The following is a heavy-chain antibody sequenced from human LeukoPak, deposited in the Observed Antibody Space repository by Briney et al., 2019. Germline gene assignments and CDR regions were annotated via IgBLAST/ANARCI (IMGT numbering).Heavy chain of an antibody. CDR3: ARSSLLGFGGPWFDP. Sequence: GGSLRLSCAASGFTFSSYWMHWVRQAPGKGLVWVSRINSDGSSTSYADSVKGRFTISRDNAKNTLYLQMNSLRAEDTAVYYCARSSLLGFGGPWFDPWGQGTLVTVSS. V-gene: IGHV3-74*01. D-gene: IGHD3-10*01. CDR1: GFTFSSYW. J-gene: IGHJ5*02. CDR2: INSDGSST.